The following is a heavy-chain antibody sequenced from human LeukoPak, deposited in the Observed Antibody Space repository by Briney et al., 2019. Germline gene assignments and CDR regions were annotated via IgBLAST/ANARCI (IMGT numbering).Heavy chain of an antibody. D-gene: IGHD6-13*01. CDR2: ISSTGSTI. CDR3: ARVGRSSWYRASFFDS. Sequence: GGSLRLSCTASGFTFSSYSMNWVRQAPGKGLEWVSYISSTGSTIYYADSVKGRFTISRDNAKESLYLQMNSVIAEGTALYYCARVGRSSWYRASFFDSWGRGTLGTVSS. CDR1: GFTFSSYS. V-gene: IGHV3-48*01. J-gene: IGHJ4*02.